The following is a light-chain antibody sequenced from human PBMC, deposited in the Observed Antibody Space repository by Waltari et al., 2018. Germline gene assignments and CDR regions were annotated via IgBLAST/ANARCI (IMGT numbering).Light chain of an antibody. CDR2: GAS. CDR3: QQYNNWPRFT. V-gene: IGKV3-15*01. J-gene: IGKJ3*01. CDR1: QRVSRN. Sequence: EIVMTPSPATLSVYPGKRATISCRASQRVSRNFACYQQKPGQAPRLLIYGASTRATGIPARLSGSGSGSEFTLTISSLQSEDFAVYSCQQYNNWPRFTFGPGTKVDIK.